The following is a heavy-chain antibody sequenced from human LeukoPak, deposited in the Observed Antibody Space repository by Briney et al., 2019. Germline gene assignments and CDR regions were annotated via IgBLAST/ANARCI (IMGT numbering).Heavy chain of an antibody. CDR1: GDSISSSSYY. D-gene: IGHD2-15*01. Sequence: PSETLSLTCTVSGDSISSSSYYWGWIRQPPGKGLEWIGSIYYSGNTYYNPSLKSRVTISVDTSKNQFSLKLSSVTAADTAVYYCARGRDIVVVVAAPLSYDAFDIWGQGTMVTVSS. J-gene: IGHJ3*02. V-gene: IGHV4-39*01. CDR3: ARGRDIVVVVAAPLSYDAFDI. CDR2: IYYSGNT.